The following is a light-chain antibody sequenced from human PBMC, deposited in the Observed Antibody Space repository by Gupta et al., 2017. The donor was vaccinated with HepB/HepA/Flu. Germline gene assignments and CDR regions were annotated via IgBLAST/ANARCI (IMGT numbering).Light chain of an antibody. CDR3: MQGLHPPRT. J-gene: IGKJ4*01. V-gene: IGKV2-28*01. Sequence: DIVMTKFPTSLPVTLGEPAPISCRSSQSLLNSNGYHYLDWYVQKPGQSPQLLISVVSLRASGVPDRFSGSGSGTDFTLTISRVEAEDVGVYYCMQGLHPPRTFGGGTKVEIK. CDR1: QSLLNSNGYHY. CDR2: VVS.